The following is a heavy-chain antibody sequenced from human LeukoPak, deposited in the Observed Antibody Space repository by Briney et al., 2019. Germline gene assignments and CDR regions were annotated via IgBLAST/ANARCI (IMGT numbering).Heavy chain of an antibody. CDR1: GYTFTGYY. V-gene: IGHV1-2*02. CDR2: INPNSGGT. D-gene: IGHD3-22*01. CDR3: ARVGYYYDSSGYYYPS. J-gene: IGHJ5*02. Sequence: ASVKVSCKASGYTFTGYYMHWVRQAPGQGLEWMGWINPNSGGTNYAQKFQGRATMTRDTSISTAYMELSRLRSDDTAVYYCARVGYYYDSSGYYYPSWGQGTLVTVSS.